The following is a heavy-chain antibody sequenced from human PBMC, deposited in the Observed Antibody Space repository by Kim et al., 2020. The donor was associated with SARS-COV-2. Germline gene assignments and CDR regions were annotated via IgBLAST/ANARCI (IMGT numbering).Heavy chain of an antibody. CDR3: AIDDGFDY. V-gene: IGHV1-46*01. CDR2: GGTT. J-gene: IGHJ4*02. Sequence: GGTTTYAQRFQGRVTMTRDTSTGTVYMELSSLRSEDTAVYYCAIDDGFDYWGQGTLVTVSS.